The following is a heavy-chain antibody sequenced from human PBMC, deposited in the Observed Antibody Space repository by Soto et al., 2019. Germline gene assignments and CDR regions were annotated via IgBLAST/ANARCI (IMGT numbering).Heavy chain of an antibody. CDR1: GDTYSSDT. D-gene: IGHD3-10*01. J-gene: IGHJ6*02. V-gene: IGHV1-69*01. CDR2: IIPIFGTA. Sequence: LVKGYWNAAGDTYSSDTISVVSQEPGQGLEWMGGIIPIFGTANYAQKVQGRVTITADESTSTAYMEMSSLRSEDTAVYYCARDRGPYYYYGMDVWGQGTPVTVSS. CDR3: ARDRGPYYYYGMDV.